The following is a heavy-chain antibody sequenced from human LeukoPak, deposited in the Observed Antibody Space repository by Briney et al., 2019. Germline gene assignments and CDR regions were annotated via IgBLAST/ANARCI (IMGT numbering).Heavy chain of an antibody. CDR3: ARHVVAVGFDY. Sequence: GGSLRLSCAASGFTFSTCWMSWVRQAPGKGLEWVANIKQDGSETYYVDSVKGRFTISRDNAKNSLYLQMNSLRAEDTAVYYCARHVVAVGFDYWGQGTLVTVSS. J-gene: IGHJ4*02. V-gene: IGHV3-7*01. CDR1: GFTFSTCW. D-gene: IGHD3-22*01. CDR2: IKQDGSET.